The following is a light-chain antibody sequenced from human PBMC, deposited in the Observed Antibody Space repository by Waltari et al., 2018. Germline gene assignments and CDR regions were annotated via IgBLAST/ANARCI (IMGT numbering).Light chain of an antibody. V-gene: IGKV3-11*01. CDR1: QSVSNF. CDR3: LQRANWPPLT. Sequence: EIVLTQSPATLSLSPGERATLSCRASQSVSNFLAWYQQKPGQAPRLLIYHASNRATGIPARFSGRGSGTDFTLTISSLEPGDSAVYYCLQRANWPPLTFGGGTRVEI. CDR2: HAS. J-gene: IGKJ4*01.